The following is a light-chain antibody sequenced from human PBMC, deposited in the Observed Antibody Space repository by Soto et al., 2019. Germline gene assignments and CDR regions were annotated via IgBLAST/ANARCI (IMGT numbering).Light chain of an antibody. CDR3: QHYKTYSRT. V-gene: IGKV1-5*01. CDR2: DGS. J-gene: IGKJ1*01. Sequence: DIQMTQSPSSVSASVGDRVTITCRASQGISSWLAWYQQKPGKAPKLLIYDGSSFESGVPSRFSGSGSGTEFTLTISSLQPDDSATYYCQHYKTYSRTFGQGTKVDI. CDR1: QGISSW.